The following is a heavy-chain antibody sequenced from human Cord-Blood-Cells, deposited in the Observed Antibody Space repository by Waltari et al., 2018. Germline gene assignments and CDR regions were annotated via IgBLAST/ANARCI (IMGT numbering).Heavy chain of an antibody. CDR3: ARAAGYSGYDYYFDY. CDR1: GDTFTGYY. J-gene: IGHJ4*02. V-gene: IGHV1-2*02. D-gene: IGHD5-12*01. CDR2: INPNSGGT. Sequence: QVQLVQSGAEVKQPGASVKVACTASGDTFTGYYMPCARQAPGQGLAWMGRINPNSGGTNYAQKFQGRVTMTRDTSISTAYMELSRLRSDDTAVYYCARAAGYSGYDYYFDYWGQGTLVTVSS.